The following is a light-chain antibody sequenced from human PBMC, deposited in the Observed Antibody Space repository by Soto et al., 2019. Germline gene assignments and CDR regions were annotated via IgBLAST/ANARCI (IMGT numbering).Light chain of an antibody. CDR2: KAS. V-gene: IGKV1-5*03. CDR3: QQYNSYSQFT. CDR1: QSIKNW. J-gene: IGKJ3*01. Sequence: DIQMTQSPSTLSASVGDRVTITCRASQSIKNWLAWYQQKPGEAPKLLIYKASTLESGVPSRFSGSGSGTEFTLTISCLQPDDVATYYCQQYNSYSQFTFGPGTKVEIK.